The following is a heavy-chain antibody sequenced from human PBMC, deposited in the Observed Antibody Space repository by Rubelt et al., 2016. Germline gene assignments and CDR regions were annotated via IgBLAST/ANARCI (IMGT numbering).Heavy chain of an antibody. Sequence: KSQRGGLEWVSLISGNGRSTYDADSVKGRLTISRDNSKNTLYLQMNSLRAEDTAVYYCATQRGSSGWYFDYWGQGTLVTVSS. D-gene: IGHD6-19*01. CDR2: ISGNGRST. J-gene: IGHJ4*02. V-gene: IGHV3-23*01. CDR3: ATQRGSSGWYFDY.